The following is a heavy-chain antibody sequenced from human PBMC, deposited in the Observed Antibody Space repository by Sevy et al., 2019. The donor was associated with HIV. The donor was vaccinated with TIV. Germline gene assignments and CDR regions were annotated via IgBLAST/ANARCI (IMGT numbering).Heavy chain of an antibody. CDR2: IYYSGST. Sequence: SETLSLTCTVSGGSISSYYWSWIRQPPGKGLEWIGYIYYSGSTNYNPSLKSRVTISVDTSKNQFSLKLSSVTAADTAVYYCARRRDFWSGYYGSLNYYYYYMDVWGKGTTVTVSS. V-gene: IGHV4-59*08. D-gene: IGHD3-3*01. CDR1: GGSISSYY. CDR3: ARRRDFWSGYYGSLNYYYYYMDV. J-gene: IGHJ6*03.